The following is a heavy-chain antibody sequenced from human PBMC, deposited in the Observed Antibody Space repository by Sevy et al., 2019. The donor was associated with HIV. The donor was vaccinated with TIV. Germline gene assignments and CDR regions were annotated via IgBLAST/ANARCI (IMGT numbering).Heavy chain of an antibody. CDR2: IYFTGNT. CDR1: GGSISSYF. V-gene: IGHV4-59*01. Sequence: SETLSLTCSVSGGSISSYFWTWVRQSPGKGLEWIGNIYFTGNTDYSPSLKSRVTLSLDTSKSQFSLTLKSVTAADTAIYSCARDSTTGPRVFDYWGQGTLVTVSS. CDR3: ARDSTTGPRVFDY. J-gene: IGHJ4*02. D-gene: IGHD1-1*01.